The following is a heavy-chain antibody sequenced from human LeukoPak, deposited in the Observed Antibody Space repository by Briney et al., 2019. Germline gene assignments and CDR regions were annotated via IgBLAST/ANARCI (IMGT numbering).Heavy chain of an antibody. V-gene: IGHV3-33*01. Sequence: GGSLRLSCAASGFTFSSYGMHWVRQAPGKGLEWVAVIWYDGSNKYYADSVKGRFTISRDNSKNTLYLQMNSLRAEDTAVYYCARGGLYGDYAAAFDIWGQGTMATVSS. CDR3: ARGGLYGDYAAAFDI. CDR2: IWYDGSNK. CDR1: GFTFSSYG. D-gene: IGHD4-17*01. J-gene: IGHJ3*02.